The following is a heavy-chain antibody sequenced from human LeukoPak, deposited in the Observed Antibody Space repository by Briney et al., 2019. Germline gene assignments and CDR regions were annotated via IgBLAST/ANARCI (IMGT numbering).Heavy chain of an antibody. V-gene: IGHV4-31*03. CDR2: IYYSEST. Sequence: SETLSLTCTVSGGSISSGGYYWSWIRQHPGKGLEWIGYIYYSESTYYNPSLKSRVTISVDTSKNQFSLKLSSVTAADTAVYYCARGLMTTVTNGLDFDYWGQGTLVTVSS. CDR3: ARGLMTTVTNGLDFDY. J-gene: IGHJ4*02. D-gene: IGHD4-11*01. CDR1: GGSISSGGYY.